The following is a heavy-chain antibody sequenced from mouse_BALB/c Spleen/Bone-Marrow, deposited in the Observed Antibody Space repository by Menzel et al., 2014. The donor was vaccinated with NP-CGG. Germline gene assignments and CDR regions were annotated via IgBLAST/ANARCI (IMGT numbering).Heavy chain of an antibody. CDR1: GYTFTSYW. Sequence: VKLMESGAELARPGASVKLSCKASGYTFTSYWMQWVKQRPGQGLEWIGAIYPGDGDTRNTQKFKGKATLTADKSSSTAYMQLSSLASEDSAVYYCARYNEHYAMDYWGQGTSVTVSS. V-gene: IGHV1-87*01. CDR2: IYPGDGDT. J-gene: IGHJ4*01. CDR3: ARYNEHYAMDY.